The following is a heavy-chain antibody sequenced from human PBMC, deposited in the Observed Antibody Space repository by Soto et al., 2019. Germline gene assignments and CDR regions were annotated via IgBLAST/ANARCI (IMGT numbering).Heavy chain of an antibody. CDR1: GFTFSSYW. CDR3: ARIVVVPGLAYYMVF. Sequence: GGSLRLSCAASGFTFSSYWMSWVRQAPGKGLEWVANIKQDGSEKYYVDSVKGRFTISRDNAKNSLYLQMNSLRAEDTVVYYCARIVVVPGLAYYMVFWGKGTTVNVS. CDR2: IKQDGSEK. V-gene: IGHV3-7*01. D-gene: IGHD2-2*01. J-gene: IGHJ6*03.